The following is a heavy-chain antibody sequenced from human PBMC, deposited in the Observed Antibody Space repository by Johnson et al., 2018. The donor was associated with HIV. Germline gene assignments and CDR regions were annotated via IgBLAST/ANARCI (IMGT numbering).Heavy chain of an antibody. CDR2: ISYDGSDK. CDR1: GFIFSRFA. D-gene: IGHD3-22*01. CDR3: AKEDYYDSSGYKAQDAFDV. V-gene: IGHV3-30*18. J-gene: IGHJ3*01. Sequence: QVQLVESGGGVVQPGRSLRLSCAASGFIFSRFAMHWVRQAPGKGLEWMAVISYDGSDKYYADSVKGRFTISRDNSRNTLYLQMNSLTAEDTSVYYCAKEDYYDSSGYKAQDAFDVWGLGTMVTVSS.